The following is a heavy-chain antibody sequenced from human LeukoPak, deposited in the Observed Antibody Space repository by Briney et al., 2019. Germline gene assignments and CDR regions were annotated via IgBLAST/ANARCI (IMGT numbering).Heavy chain of an antibody. CDR1: GFTFSSYA. Sequence: GSLRLSCAASGFTFSSYAMSWVRQAPGKGLEWVSAISGSGGSTYYADSVKGRFTISRDNSKNTLYLQTNSLRVEDTAVYYCATSLGPLTEYWGQGTLVTVSS. J-gene: IGHJ4*02. CDR2: ISGSGGST. D-gene: IGHD7-27*01. V-gene: IGHV3-23*01. CDR3: ATSLGPLTEY.